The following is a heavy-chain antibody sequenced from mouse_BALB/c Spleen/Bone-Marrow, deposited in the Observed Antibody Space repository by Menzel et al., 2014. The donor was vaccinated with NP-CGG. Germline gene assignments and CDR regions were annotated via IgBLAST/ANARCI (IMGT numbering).Heavy chain of an antibody. V-gene: IGHV1-18*01. CDR2: INPNNGGT. CDR3: ARSYGYERSWFAY. D-gene: IGHD2-2*01. CDR1: GYTFXEYT. Sequence: VQLRQSGPELVKPGASVKISCKTSGYTFXEYTMHWVKQSHGKSLEWIGGINPNNGGTTYNQKFKGKATLTVDKSSSTAYMELRSLTSEDSAVYYCARSYGYERSWFAYWGLGTLVTVSA. J-gene: IGHJ3*01.